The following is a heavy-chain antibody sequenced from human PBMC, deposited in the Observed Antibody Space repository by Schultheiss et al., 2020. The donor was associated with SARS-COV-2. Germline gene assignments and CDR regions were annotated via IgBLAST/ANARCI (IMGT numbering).Heavy chain of an antibody. V-gene: IGHV3-9*01. CDR3: VRALSISDY. J-gene: IGHJ4*02. D-gene: IGHD3-3*01. CDR1: GFTFDDYA. CDR2: ISWNSGSI. Sequence: GGSLRLSCAASGFTFDDYAMHWVRQAPGKGLEWVSGISWNSGSIGYADSVKGRFTISRDNAKNSLYLHMSSLRVEDTAVYYCVRALSISDYWGQGTLVTVSS.